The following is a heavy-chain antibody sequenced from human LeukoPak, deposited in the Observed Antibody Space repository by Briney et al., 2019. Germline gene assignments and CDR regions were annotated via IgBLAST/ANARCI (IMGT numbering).Heavy chain of an antibody. V-gene: IGHV1-69*06. CDR1: GGTFSSYA. CDR2: IIPIFGTA. D-gene: IGHD2-2*01. Sequence: GASVKVSCKASGGTFSSYAISWVRQAPGQGLEWMGRIIPIFGTANYAQKFQGRVTITADKSTSTAYVELSSLRSEDTAVYYCARDTPYAYCSSTSCYSYYYYYMDVWGKGTTVTVSS. CDR3: ARDTPYAYCSSTSCYSYYYYYMDV. J-gene: IGHJ6*03.